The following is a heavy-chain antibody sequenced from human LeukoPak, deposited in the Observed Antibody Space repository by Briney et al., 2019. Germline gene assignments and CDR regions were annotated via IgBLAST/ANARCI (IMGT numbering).Heavy chain of an antibody. CDR2: ISGTGGNT. Sequence: ASVKVSCKASGYTFNAHGISWVRQAPGQGLEWMGWISGTGGNTDYAEKFQGRVTLTTDTSTSTAYMELRSLRSDDTAVYYCARSQCSGSTSCCWFFHFDPWGQGTLVTVSS. CDR1: GYTFNAHG. V-gene: IGHV1-18*01. J-gene: IGHJ5*02. CDR3: ARSQCSGSTSCCWFFHFDP. D-gene: IGHD3-10*02.